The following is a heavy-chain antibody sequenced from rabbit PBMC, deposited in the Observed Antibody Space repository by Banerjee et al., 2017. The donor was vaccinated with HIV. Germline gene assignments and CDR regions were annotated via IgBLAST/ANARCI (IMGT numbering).Heavy chain of an antibody. J-gene: IGHJ4*01. CDR2: IDAGSGTT. Sequence: QSLEESGGVLVKPGASLTLTCTASGIDFSSYYYMCWVRQAPGKGLEWIGCIDAGSGTTYYANWAKGRFTISKTSSTTVTLQMTSLTAADTATYFCAREEYASSPGNFNLWGPGTLVTVS. D-gene: IGHD1-1*01. V-gene: IGHV1S40*01. CDR1: GIDFSSYYY. CDR3: AREEYASSPGNFNL.